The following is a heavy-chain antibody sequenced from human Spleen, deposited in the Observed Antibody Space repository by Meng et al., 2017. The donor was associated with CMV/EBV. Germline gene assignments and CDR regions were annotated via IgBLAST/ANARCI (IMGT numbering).Heavy chain of an antibody. CDR3: GRGGIEGDCTNGVWYKAGGSYIDY. Sequence: NWWDWGRQSPGKWLKWIGEIYRRGSTNYDPSIKSRVTISVDKSKNQWSMKLSSVTAGDAAVDYCGRGGIEGDCTNGVWYKAGGSYIDYWGQGTLVTVSS. CDR2: IYRRGST. D-gene: IGHD2-8*01. CDR1: NW. V-gene: IGHV4-4*02. J-gene: IGHJ4*02.